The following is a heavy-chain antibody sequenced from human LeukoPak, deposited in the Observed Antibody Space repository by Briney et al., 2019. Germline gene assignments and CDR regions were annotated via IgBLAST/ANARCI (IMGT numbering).Heavy chain of an antibody. Sequence: PGGSLRLSCATSGFNFSDSRMTWVRQAPGKGLQWVANISRDGTEKHFLDPVEGRFTISRDNAKKSLYLQMSSLRPQDTALYFCVRGDWYFESWGQGTLVTVSS. J-gene: IGHJ4*02. D-gene: IGHD2-21*01. V-gene: IGHV3-7*04. CDR2: ISRDGTEK. CDR3: VRGDWYFES. CDR1: GFNFSDSR.